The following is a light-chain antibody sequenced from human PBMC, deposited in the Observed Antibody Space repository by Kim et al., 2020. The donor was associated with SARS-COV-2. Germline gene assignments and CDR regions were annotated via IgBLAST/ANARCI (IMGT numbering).Light chain of an antibody. Sequence: ELTQPPSASGTPGQRVTISCSGSSSNIGSNTVNWYQQLPGPAPKLLIYSNNQRPSGVPDRFSGSKSGTSASLAISGLQSEDEADYYCAAWDDSLNGVVFGGGTQLTVL. J-gene: IGLJ2*01. CDR2: SNN. CDR1: SSNIGSNT. CDR3: AAWDDSLNGVV. V-gene: IGLV1-44*01.